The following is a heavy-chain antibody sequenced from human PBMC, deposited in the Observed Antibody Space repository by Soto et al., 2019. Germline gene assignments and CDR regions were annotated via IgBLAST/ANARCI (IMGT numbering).Heavy chain of an antibody. CDR3: ARQRTTVVTKAYFDH. CDR2: IYYSGRT. J-gene: IGHJ4*02. V-gene: IGHV4-39*01. CDR1: VESISSSSYY. Sequence: SETLSLTCIVSVESISSSSYYWGWIRQPPGKGLEWIGSIYYSGRTYYNPSFKSRVTISIDTSKNQFSLKLSSVTATDTAVYYCARQRTTVVTKAYFDHWGQGAMVTVSS. D-gene: IGHD2-21*02.